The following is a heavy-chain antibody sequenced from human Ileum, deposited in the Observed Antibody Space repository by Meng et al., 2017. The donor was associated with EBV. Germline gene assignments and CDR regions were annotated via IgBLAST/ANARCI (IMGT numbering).Heavy chain of an antibody. CDR2: ISQSGTT. CDR3: ARNSDYNPGLY. J-gene: IGHJ4*02. Sequence: QVQLQESGPGLVKPSGXLSLTCAVSGDSISRGSWWSWVRQSPGKGLEWIGEISQSGTTHYNPSLKSRVTISVDKSKNQFSLQLTSVTAADTAVYYCARNSDYNPGLYWGQGTLVTVSS. CDR1: GDSISRGSW. D-gene: IGHD4-11*01. V-gene: IGHV4-4*02.